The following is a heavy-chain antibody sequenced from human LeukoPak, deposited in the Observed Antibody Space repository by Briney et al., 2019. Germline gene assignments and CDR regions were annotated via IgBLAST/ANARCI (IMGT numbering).Heavy chain of an antibody. J-gene: IGHJ4*02. CDR2: ISSSSSTI. CDR1: GFTFSSYS. CDR3: ARGRKAAAGSVDY. D-gene: IGHD6-13*01. V-gene: IGHV3-48*01. Sequence: GGSLRLSCAASGFTFSSYSMNWVRQAPGKGLEWVSYISSSSSTIYYADSVKGRFTISRDNAKSSLYLQMNSLRAEDTAVYYCARGRKAAAGSVDYWGQGTLVTVSS.